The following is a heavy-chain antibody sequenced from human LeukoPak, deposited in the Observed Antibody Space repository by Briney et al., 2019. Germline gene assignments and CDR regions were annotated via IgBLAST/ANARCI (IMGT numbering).Heavy chain of an antibody. D-gene: IGHD6-13*01. V-gene: IGHV1-69*04. CDR3: ARGDGIAAAGTCRH. CDR1: GYTFTSYG. CDR2: IIPILGIA. Sequence: GASVKVSCKASGYTFTSYGISWVRQAPGQGLEWMGRIIPILGIANYAQKFQGRVTITADKSTSTAYMELSSLRSEDTAVYYCARGDGIAAAGTCRHWGQGTLVTVSS. J-gene: IGHJ1*01.